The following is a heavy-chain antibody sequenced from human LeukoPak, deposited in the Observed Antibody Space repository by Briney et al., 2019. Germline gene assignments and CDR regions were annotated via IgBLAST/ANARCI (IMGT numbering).Heavy chain of an antibody. V-gene: IGHV1-8*01. J-gene: IGHJ5*02. D-gene: IGHD3-16*01. CDR1: GYTFISYD. CDR2: MNPNSGNT. CDR3: ARGRLARDNWFDP. Sequence: ASVKVSCKASGYTFISYDINWVRQAPGQGLEWMGWMNPNSGNTGNAQKFQGRVTMTRNTSISTAYMELSSLRSEDTAVYYCARGRLARDNWFDPWGQGTLVTVSS.